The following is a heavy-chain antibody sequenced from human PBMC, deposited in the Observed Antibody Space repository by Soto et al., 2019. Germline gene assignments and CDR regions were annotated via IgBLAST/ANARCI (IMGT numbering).Heavy chain of an antibody. D-gene: IGHD6-13*01. CDR1: GFTFSGSA. J-gene: IGHJ4*02. CDR3: TRHSTPGYSRSWSFDY. CDR2: IRSKANSYAT. V-gene: IGHV3-73*01. Sequence: GGSLRLSCAASGFTFSGSAMHWVRQASGKGLEWVGRIRSKANSYATAYAASVKGRFTISRDDSKNTAYLQMNSLKTEDTAVYYCTRHSTPGYSRSWSFDYWGQGSLVTVSS.